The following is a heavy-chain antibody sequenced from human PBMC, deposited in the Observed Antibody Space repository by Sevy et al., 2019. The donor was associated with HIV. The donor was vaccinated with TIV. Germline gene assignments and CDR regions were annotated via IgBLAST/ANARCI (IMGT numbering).Heavy chain of an antibody. D-gene: IGHD3-9*01. Sequence: GGSLRLSCVVSGISFTTSDMHWVRQAPGKGLEWVAAISYHGRDKFYAESVKGRSTISRDNSKNMLYLQINSLRAEDTAVYYCAKDFTGYNGMDVWGQGTMVTVSS. CDR3: AKDFTGYNGMDV. J-gene: IGHJ6*02. CDR2: ISYHGRDK. V-gene: IGHV3-30*18. CDR1: GISFTTSD.